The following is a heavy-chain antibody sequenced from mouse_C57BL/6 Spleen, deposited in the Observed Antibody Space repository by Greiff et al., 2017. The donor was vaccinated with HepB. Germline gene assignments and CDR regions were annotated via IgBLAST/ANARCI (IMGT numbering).Heavy chain of an antibody. J-gene: IGHJ1*03. Sequence: EVMLVESGAELVRPGASVKLSCTASGFNIKDYYMHWVKQRPEQGLEWIGRIDPEDGETEYAPKFQGKANMTADTTSNTAYRQLSSLPSADTARSYVTTSPYGSLFWYFDVWGTGTTVTVSS. D-gene: IGHD1-1*01. CDR3: TTSPYGSLFWYFDV. CDR2: IDPEDGET. V-gene: IGHV14-1*01. CDR1: GFNIKDYY.